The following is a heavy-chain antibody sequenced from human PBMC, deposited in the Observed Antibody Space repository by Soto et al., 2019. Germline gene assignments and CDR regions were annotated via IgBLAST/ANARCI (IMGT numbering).Heavy chain of an antibody. D-gene: IGHD2-21*02. CDR3: AREDDGGDSLDV. CDR1: GDSISSDYYH. V-gene: IGHV4-30-4*08. CDR2: IHHSGSI. Sequence: QVQLQQSGPGLVKPSQTLSLTCTVSGDSISSDYYHWTWIRQSPGKGLEWIGYIHHSGSILYNPSWKSRVTISVDTSKNQFSLHPTSVTAADTAVYFCAREDDGGDSLDVWGQGTTVTVSS. J-gene: IGHJ6*02.